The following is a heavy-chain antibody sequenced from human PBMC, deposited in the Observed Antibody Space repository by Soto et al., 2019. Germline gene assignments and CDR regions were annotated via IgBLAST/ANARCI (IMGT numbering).Heavy chain of an antibody. J-gene: IGHJ6*02. CDR2: ISSSGSTI. Sequence: GGSLRLSCAASGFTFSDYYMSWIRQAPGKGLEWVSYISSSGSTIYYADSVKGRFSISRDISKNTLYLQMNSLRAEDTAVYYCAKDDYYYYYGMDVWGQGTTVTVSS. CDR1: GFTFSDYY. CDR3: AKDDYYYYYGMDV. V-gene: IGHV3-11*01.